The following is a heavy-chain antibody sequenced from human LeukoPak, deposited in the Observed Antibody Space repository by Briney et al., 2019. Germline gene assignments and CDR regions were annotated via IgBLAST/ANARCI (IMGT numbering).Heavy chain of an antibody. CDR3: ARDTATYYYDSTPWYFDY. J-gene: IGHJ4*02. V-gene: IGHV3-48*03. CDR2: ISSSGSTI. D-gene: IGHD3-22*01. Sequence: GGSLRLSCAASGFTFSSYEMNWVRPAPGKGLEWVSYISSSGSTIYYADSVKGRFTISRDNAKNSLYLQMNSLRAEDTAVYYCARDTATYYYDSTPWYFDYWGQGTLVTVSS. CDR1: GFTFSSYE.